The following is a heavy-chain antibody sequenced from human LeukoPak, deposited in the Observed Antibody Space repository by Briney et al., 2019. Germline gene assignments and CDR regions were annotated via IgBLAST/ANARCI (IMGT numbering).Heavy chain of an antibody. D-gene: IGHD2-21*02. CDR1: GFTFSNYG. J-gene: IGHJ3*02. Sequence: GGSLRLSCAASGFTFSNYGMHWVRQAPGKGLEWVSYISNSGTIINYADSVKGRFTISRDNAKNSLYLQMNSLRAEDTAVYYCARETLGVTAFDIWGQGTMVTVSS. V-gene: IGHV3-48*04. CDR2: ISNSGTII. CDR3: ARETLGVTAFDI.